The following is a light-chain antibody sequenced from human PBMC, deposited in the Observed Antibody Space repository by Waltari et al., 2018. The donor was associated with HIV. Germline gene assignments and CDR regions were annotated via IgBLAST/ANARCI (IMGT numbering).Light chain of an antibody. CDR3: ATWDSSLSVVV. CDR2: ENY. J-gene: IGLJ3*02. CDR1: RSNIGNNF. V-gene: IGLV1-51*02. Sequence: QSVLTQPPSVSAAPGQKVTISCSGSRSNIGNNFVSWYQQLPGTAPKLLIDENYRRPSGIPDRFSGSKSGTSATLGITGLQTGDEADYYCATWDSSLSVVVFGGGTKLSVL.